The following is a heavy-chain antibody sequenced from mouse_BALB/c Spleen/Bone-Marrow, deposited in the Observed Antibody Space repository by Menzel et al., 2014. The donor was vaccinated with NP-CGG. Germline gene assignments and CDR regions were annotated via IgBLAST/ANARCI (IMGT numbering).Heavy chain of an antibody. CDR3: ARGGNYAWFSY. CDR1: GFTFSSFG. V-gene: IGHV5-17*02. CDR2: ISSGSSTI. J-gene: IGHJ3*01. D-gene: IGHD2-1*01. Sequence: EVKLVESGGGLVQPGGSRKLSCATSGFTFSSFGMHWVRQDPEKGLEWVAYISSGSSTIYYADTVKGRFTISRDNPKNTLFLQMTSLRSEDTAMYYCARGGNYAWFSYWGQGTLVTVSA.